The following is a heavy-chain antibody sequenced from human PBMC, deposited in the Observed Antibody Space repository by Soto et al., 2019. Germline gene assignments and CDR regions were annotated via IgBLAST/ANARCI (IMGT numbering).Heavy chain of an antibody. D-gene: IGHD5-18*01. J-gene: IGHJ4*02. CDR3: ARGIQYPGEYYFDY. CDR1: GGSISSYY. V-gene: IGHV4-59*01. Sequence: SETLSLTCTVSGGSISSYYWSWIRQPPGKGLEWIGYIYYSGSTNYNPSLKSRVTISVDTSKNQFSLKLSSVTAADTAVYYCARGIQYPGEYYFDYWGQGTLVTVSS. CDR2: IYYSGST.